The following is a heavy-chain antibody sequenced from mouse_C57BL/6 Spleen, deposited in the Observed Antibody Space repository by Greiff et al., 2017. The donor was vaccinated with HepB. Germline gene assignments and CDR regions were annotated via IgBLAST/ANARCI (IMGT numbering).Heavy chain of an antibody. D-gene: IGHD2-5*01. V-gene: IGHV1-59*01. J-gene: IGHJ2*01. Sequence: VQLQQPGAELVRPGPSVKLSCKASGYTFTSYWMHWVKQRPGQGLEWIGVIDPSDSYTNYNQKFKGKATLTVDTSSSTAYMQLSSLTSEDSAVYYCARRSNYYFDYWGQGTTLTVSS. CDR2: IDPSDSYT. CDR3: ARRSNYYFDY. CDR1: GYTFTSYW.